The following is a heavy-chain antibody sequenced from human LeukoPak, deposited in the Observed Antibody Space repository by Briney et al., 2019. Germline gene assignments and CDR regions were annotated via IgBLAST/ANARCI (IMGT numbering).Heavy chain of an antibody. D-gene: IGHD5-18*01. CDR2: IYYSGST. V-gene: IGHV4-59*08. CDR1: GGSISSYY. J-gene: IGHJ4*02. Sequence: SETLSLTCTVSGGSISSYYWSWIRQPPGKGLEWIGYIYYSGSTNYNPSLKSRVTISVDTSKNQFSLKLSSVTAADTAVYYCAGARGYSYGWGGLPFDYWGQGTLVTVSS. CDR3: AGARGYSYGWGGLPFDY.